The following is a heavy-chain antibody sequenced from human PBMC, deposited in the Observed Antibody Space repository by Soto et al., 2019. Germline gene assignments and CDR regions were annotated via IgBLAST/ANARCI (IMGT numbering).Heavy chain of an antibody. CDR3: TTDRTTTVVTPGLAY. Sequence: GGSLRLSCAASEFSFDDYAMSWVRQAPGKGLEWVSSITYTGVSTYYVDSVKGRFTISRDDSKNTLYLQMNSLKTEDTAVYYCTTDRTTTVVTPGLAYWGQGTLVTVSS. CDR2: ITYTGVST. CDR1: EFSFDDYA. D-gene: IGHD4-17*01. V-gene: IGHV3-23*02. J-gene: IGHJ4*02.